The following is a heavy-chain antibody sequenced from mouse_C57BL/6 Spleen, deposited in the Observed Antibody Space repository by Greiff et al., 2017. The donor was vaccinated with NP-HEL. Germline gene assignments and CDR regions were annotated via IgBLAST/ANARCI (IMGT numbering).Heavy chain of an antibody. V-gene: IGHV1-82*01. CDR3: ADGEGFAY. J-gene: IGHJ3*01. Sequence: QVQLKQSGPELVKPGASVKISCKASGYAFSSSWMNWVKQRPGKGLEWIGRIYPGDGDTNYNGKFKGKATLTADESSSTAYMQLSSLTSEDSAVYFCADGEGFAYWGQGTLVTVSA. CDR1: GYAFSSSW. CDR2: IYPGDGDT.